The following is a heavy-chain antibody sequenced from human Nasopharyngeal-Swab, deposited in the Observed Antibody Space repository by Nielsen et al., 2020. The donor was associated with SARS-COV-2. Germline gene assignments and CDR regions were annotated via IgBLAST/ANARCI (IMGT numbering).Heavy chain of an antibody. J-gene: IGHJ6*02. V-gene: IGHV3-21*01. Sequence: GDSLRLSCAASGFTFNNYNFNWVRQAPGKGLEWVSSISSSSSYIYYADSVKGRFTISRDNAKNSLYLQMNSLRAEDTAVYYCARDGLDYDFWSAYFMDVWGQGTTVTVSS. CDR1: GFTFNNYN. CDR2: ISSSSSYI. CDR3: ARDGLDYDFWSAYFMDV. D-gene: IGHD3-3*01.